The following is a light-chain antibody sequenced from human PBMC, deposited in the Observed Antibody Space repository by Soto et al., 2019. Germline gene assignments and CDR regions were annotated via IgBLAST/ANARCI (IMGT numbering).Light chain of an antibody. CDR1: QSVSSY. V-gene: IGKV3-11*01. CDR3: QQRSSNWPPRFT. Sequence: EIVLTQSPATLSLSPGERATLSCRASQSVSSYLSWYQQKPGQAPRLLIYDASNRATGIPARFSGSGSGTDFTLTISSLEPADFAVYYCQQRSSNWPPRFTFGPGTKVDIK. J-gene: IGKJ3*01. CDR2: DAS.